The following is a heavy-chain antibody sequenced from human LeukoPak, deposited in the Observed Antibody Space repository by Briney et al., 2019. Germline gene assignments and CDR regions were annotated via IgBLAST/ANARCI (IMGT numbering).Heavy chain of an antibody. Sequence: ASVKVSFKASEYPFTSYYIHWVRQAPGQGLEWMGLINPSGGSTNYAQKFQGRVTITRDTSTSTVYMELSSLRSEDTAVYYCARGPRITVVRGGQWYCYMDVWGKGTTVTISS. CDR1: EYPFTSYY. V-gene: IGHV1-46*01. CDR3: ARGPRITVVRGGQWYCYMDV. D-gene: IGHD3-10*01. J-gene: IGHJ6*03. CDR2: INPSGGST.